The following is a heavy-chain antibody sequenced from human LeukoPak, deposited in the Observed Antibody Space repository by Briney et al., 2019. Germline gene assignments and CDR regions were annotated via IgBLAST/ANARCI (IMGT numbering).Heavy chain of an antibody. J-gene: IGHJ4*02. V-gene: IGHV4-59*01. CDR2: IYYSGST. Sequence: KSSETLSLTCTVSGGSISSYYWSWIRQPPRKGLEWIGYIYYSGSTNYNPSLKSRVTISVDTSKNQFSLKLSSVTAADTAVYYCARDGRGSSWSKYYFDYWGQGTLVTVSS. CDR1: GGSISSYY. CDR3: ARDGRGSSWSKYYFDY. D-gene: IGHD6-13*01.